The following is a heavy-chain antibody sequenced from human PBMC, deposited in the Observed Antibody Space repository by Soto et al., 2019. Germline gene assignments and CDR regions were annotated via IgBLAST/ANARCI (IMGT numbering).Heavy chain of an antibody. D-gene: IGHD1-26*01. J-gene: IGHJ6*02. CDR1: GGSISSGGYY. CDR2: IYYSGST. CDR3: GVGVGARGYYGMDV. Sequence: PSETLSLTCTVSGGSISSGGYYWSWIRQHPGKGLEWIGYIYYSGSTYYNPSLKSRVTISVDTSKNQFSLKLSSVTAADTAVYFCGVGVGARGYYGMDVWGQGTTVTVSS. V-gene: IGHV4-31*03.